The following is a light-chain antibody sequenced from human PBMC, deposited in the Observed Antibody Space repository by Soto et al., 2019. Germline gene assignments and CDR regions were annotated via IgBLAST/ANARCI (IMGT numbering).Light chain of an antibody. Sequence: QSALTQPASVSGSPEQSITISCTGTSNDIGGHNHVSWYQQHPGNSPKLIIYEVTERPLGVSNRFSASKSGTTAALTISGLQAEDEADYYCCSYAGIITWVCGGGTKLTVL. CDR2: EVT. V-gene: IGLV2-23*02. J-gene: IGLJ3*02. CDR3: CSYAGIITWV. CDR1: SNDIGGHNH.